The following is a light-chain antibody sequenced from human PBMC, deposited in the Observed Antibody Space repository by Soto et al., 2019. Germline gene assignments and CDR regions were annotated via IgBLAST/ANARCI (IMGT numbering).Light chain of an antibody. J-gene: IGLJ2*01. CDR2: EVS. Sequence: QSALTQPASVSGSPGQSITISCTGTISDVGGYNYVSWYQQHPGKAPKLMIYEVSNRPSGVSNRFSGSKSGNTASLTISGLQAEDEADYYCSSYTSSSTLAVFGGGTQLNVL. CDR1: ISDVGGYNY. V-gene: IGLV2-14*01. CDR3: SSYTSSSTLAV.